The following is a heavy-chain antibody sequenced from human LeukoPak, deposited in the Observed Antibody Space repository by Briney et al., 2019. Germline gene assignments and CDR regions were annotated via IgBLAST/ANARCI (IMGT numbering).Heavy chain of an antibody. J-gene: IGHJ4*02. Sequence: GGSLRLSCAASGFTFDDYAMHWVRQAPGKGLEWVSGISWNSGSIGYADSVKGRFTISRDNAKNSLYLQMNSLRAEDVALYYCAKAMDDILTYPDYWGQGTLVTVSS. V-gene: IGHV3-9*03. CDR1: GFTFDDYA. D-gene: IGHD3-9*01. CDR3: AKAMDDILTYPDY. CDR2: ISWNSGSI.